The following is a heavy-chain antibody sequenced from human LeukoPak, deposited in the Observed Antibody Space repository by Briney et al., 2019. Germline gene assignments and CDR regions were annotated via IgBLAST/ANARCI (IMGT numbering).Heavy chain of an antibody. CDR3: ARDLLVYGSGSYPDY. V-gene: IGHV1-2*02. CDR1: GYTSTSYY. CDR2: INPNSGGT. Sequence: ASVKVSCKASGYTSTSYYMHWVRQAPGQGLEWMGWINPNSGGTNYAQKFQGRVTMTRDTSISTAYMELSRLRSDDTAVYYCARDLLVYGSGSYPDYWGQGTLVTVSS. J-gene: IGHJ4*02. D-gene: IGHD3-10*01.